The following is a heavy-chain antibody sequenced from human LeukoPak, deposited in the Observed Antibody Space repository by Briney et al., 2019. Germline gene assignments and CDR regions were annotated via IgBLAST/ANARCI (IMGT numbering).Heavy chain of an antibody. V-gene: IGHV5-51*01. CDR2: IYPGDSDT. D-gene: IGHD3-10*01. J-gene: IGHJ4*02. Sequence: GGSLKISCKGSGYSFSSYWIGWGRPMPGKGLEWMGIIYPGDSDTRYSPSFQGQVTISADKSISTAYLQWSSLKASDTAMYYCARHVAYGSGSYIDYWGQGTLVTVSS. CDR3: ARHVAYGSGSYIDY. CDR1: GYSFSSYW.